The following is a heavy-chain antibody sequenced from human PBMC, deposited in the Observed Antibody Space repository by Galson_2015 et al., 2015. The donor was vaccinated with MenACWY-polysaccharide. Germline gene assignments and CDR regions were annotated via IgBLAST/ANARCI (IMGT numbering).Heavy chain of an antibody. CDR1: GYTFSSYD. CDR3: ARGRWDTAVAAPAAVLLDY. J-gene: IGHJ4*02. Sequence: SVKVSCKASGYTFSSYDINWVRQATGQRLEWMGWMNPNSGNTGYAQKFQGRVTMTRNTSISTAYMELSSLTSEYTAMYYCARGRWDTAVAAPAAVLLDYWDQGILVSVSS. D-gene: IGHD6-19*01. CDR2: MNPNSGNT. V-gene: IGHV1-8*01.